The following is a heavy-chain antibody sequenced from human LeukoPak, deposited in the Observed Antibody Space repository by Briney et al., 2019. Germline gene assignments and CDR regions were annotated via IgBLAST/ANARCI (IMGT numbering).Heavy chain of an antibody. D-gene: IGHD3-9*01. J-gene: IGHJ4*02. CDR3: AREGGEGVYDILTGPTEFDY. CDR1: GFTFSDYY. Sequence: GGSLRLSCAASGFTFSDYYMSWIRQAPGKGLEWVSYISSSGSTMYYADSVKGRFTISRDNAKNSLYLQMNSLRAEDTAVYYCAREGGEGVYDILTGPTEFDYWGQGTLVTVSS. V-gene: IGHV3-11*04. CDR2: ISSSGSTM.